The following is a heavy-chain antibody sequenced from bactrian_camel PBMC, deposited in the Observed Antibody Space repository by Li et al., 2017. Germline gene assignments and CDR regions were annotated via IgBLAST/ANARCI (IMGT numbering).Heavy chain of an antibody. CDR2: ITTGTGNT. D-gene: IGHD4*01. V-gene: IGHV3S40*01. CDR1: AYAGGPFY. CDR3: VASRLGSTINWSADDVNLL. J-gene: IGHJ4*01. Sequence: DVQLVESGGGSVQAGGSLRLSCAASAYAGGPFYMAYFRQAPGKEREGVATITTGTGNTDYADSVKGRFTISQDGAENTEYLQMNGLKPEDTAMYYCVASRLGSTINWSADDVNLLRGQGTQVTVS.